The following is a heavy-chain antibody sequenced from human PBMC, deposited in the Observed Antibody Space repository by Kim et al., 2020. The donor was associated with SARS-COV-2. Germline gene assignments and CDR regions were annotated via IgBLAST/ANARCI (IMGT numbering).Heavy chain of an antibody. CDR1: GGSFSGYY. Sequence: SETLSLTCAVYGGSFSGYYWSWIRQPPGKGLEWIGEINHSGSTNYNPSLKSRVTISVDTSKNQFSLKLSSVTAADTAVYYCATFRELDYWGQGTLVTVSS. CDR3: ATFRELDY. J-gene: IGHJ4*02. D-gene: IGHD3-10*01. CDR2: INHSGST. V-gene: IGHV4-34*01.